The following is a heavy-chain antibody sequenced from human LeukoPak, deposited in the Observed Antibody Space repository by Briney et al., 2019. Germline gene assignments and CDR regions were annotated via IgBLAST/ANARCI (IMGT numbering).Heavy chain of an antibody. V-gene: IGHV5-10-1*01. J-gene: IGHJ4*02. CDR2: IGPSDSYT. CDR3: ALPSSLRY. Sequence: SWIRQPPGKGLEWMGRIGPSDSYTNYSPSFQGHVTISADKSISTAYLQWSSLKASDTAMYYCALPSSLRYWGQGTLVTVSS.